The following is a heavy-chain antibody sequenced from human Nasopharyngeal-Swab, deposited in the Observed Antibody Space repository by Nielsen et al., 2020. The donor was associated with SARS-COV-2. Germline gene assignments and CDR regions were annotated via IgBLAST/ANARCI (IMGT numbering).Heavy chain of an antibody. CDR3: ARLDPFGSEDK. CDR2: ILVNRYT. V-gene: IGHV4-39*02. Sequence: SETLSFTCTVSGGSITSSRHRWGWIRQPPGKGLQWIGQILVNRYTEYHPSVRGRITVYADTSENSFSLRLSSVTAADTAVYYCARLDPFGSEDKWGQGTLVTVSS. CDR1: GGSITSSRHR. J-gene: IGHJ4*02. D-gene: IGHD3-3*01.